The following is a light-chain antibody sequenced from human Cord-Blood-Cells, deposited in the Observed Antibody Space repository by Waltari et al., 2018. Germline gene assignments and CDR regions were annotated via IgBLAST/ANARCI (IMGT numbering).Light chain of an antibody. CDR2: GAS. Sequence: EIVMTQSPATLSVSPGERATLSCRASQSVSSNLAWYQQNPGQAPRLLIYGASTRATSIPARFSGSGSGTEFTLTISSMQSEDFAVYYCQQYNNWPNTFGQGTKLEIK. CDR1: QSVSSN. CDR3: QQYNNWPNT. V-gene: IGKV3-15*01. J-gene: IGKJ2*01.